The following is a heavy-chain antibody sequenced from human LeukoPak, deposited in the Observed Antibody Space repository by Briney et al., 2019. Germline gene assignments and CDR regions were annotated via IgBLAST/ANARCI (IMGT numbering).Heavy chain of an antibody. CDR2: MSGSTEIT. V-gene: IGHV3-23*01. Sequence: QAGGSLRLSCAASGFTFSDWTMSWVRQAPGKGPEWVSVMSGSTEITYYADSVKGRFTISRDNSRNILYLQMNSLRAGDTAIYYCAKDKPGPSYCSRTNCFDAFDIWGQGTMVTVSS. J-gene: IGHJ3*02. CDR3: AKDKPGPSYCSRTNCFDAFDI. CDR1: GFTFSDWT. D-gene: IGHD2-2*01.